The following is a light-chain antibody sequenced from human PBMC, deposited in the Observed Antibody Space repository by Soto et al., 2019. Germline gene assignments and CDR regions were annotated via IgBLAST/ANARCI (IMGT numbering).Light chain of an antibody. J-gene: IGLJ2*01. CDR1: SSDVGGYGY. CDR2: EVS. Sequence: QSALTQPASVSGSPGQSITISCTGTSSDVGGYGYVSWYQQHPGKAPKLMIYEVSHRPSGVSNRFSGSKSSNTASLTISGLQAEDEADYYCSSYTSSTTGGVFGGGTKLTVL. CDR3: SSYTSSTTGGV. V-gene: IGLV2-14*01.